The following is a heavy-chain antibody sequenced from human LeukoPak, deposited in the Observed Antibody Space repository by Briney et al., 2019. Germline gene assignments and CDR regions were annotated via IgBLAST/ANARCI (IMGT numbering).Heavy chain of an antibody. D-gene: IGHD5-18*01. J-gene: IGHJ4*02. CDR3: ARSGYSYGYIHFDY. V-gene: IGHV1-69*05. Sequence: SVKVSSKASGGTFSSYAISWVRQAPGQGLEWMGGIIPIFGTANYAQKFQGRVTITTDESTSTAYMELSSLRSQDTAVYYCARSGYSYGYIHFDYWGQGTLVTVSS. CDR2: IIPIFGTA. CDR1: GGTFSSYA.